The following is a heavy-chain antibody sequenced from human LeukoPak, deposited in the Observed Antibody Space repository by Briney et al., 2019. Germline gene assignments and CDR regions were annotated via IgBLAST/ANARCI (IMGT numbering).Heavy chain of an antibody. V-gene: IGHV1-18*01. CDR1: GYTFTSYG. Sequence: ASVKVSCKASGYTFTSYGISWVRQAPGQGLEWMGWISAYNGNTNYAQKLQGRVTMTTDTSTSTAYMELRSLRSDDTAVYYCARDPGVVTARDSWFDPWGQGTLVTVSS. D-gene: IGHD2-21*02. CDR3: ARDPGVVTARDSWFDP. J-gene: IGHJ5*02. CDR2: ISAYNGNT.